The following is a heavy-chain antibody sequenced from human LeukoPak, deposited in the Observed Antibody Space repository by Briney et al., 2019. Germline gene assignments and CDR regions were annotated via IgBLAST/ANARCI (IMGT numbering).Heavy chain of an antibody. CDR1: GGSFSGYY. CDR2: INHSGST. J-gene: IGHJ4*02. D-gene: IGHD6-13*01. Sequence: PSETLSLTCAVYGGSFSGYYWSWIRQPPGKGLEWIGEINHSGSTNYNPSLKSRVTISVDTSKNQFSLKLSSVTAADTAVYYCARRASHRNLYSSSWYYFDYWGQGTLVTVSS. V-gene: IGHV4-34*01. CDR3: ARRASHRNLYSSSWYYFDY.